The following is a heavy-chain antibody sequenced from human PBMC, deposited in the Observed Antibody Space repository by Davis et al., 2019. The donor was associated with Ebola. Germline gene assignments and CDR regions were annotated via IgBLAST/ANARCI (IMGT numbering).Heavy chain of an antibody. Sequence: ASVKVSCKASGYTFTAYNLHWVRQAPGQGLEWMGRIISNSGGTNYAQKFQGRVTVTRDTSISTAYMELSRLRSDDTAVYYCARGHNYGKDFWGQGTLVTVSS. CDR2: IISNSGGT. J-gene: IGHJ4*02. CDR1: GYTFTAYN. CDR3: ARGHNYGKDF. V-gene: IGHV1-2*06. D-gene: IGHD5-18*01.